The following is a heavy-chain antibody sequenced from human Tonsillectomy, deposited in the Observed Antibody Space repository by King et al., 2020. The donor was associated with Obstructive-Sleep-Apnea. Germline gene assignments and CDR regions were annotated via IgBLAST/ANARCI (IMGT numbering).Heavy chain of an antibody. CDR3: AKDLVGFGEGCGLDV. J-gene: IGHJ6*02. Sequence: VQLVESGGGLVQPGGSLRLSCAASGFGFSTYAMTWVRQAPGKGLEWVSGISGSGGGKYYADSVKGRFSISRDNSKNTLYLQMNSLRVGDTAVYYCAKDLVGFGEGCGLDVWGQGTTGTVFS. D-gene: IGHD3-10*01. CDR2: ISGSGGGK. CDR1: GFGFSTYA. V-gene: IGHV3-23*04.